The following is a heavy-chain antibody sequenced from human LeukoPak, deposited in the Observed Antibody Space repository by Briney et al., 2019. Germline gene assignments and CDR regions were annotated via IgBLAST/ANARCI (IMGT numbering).Heavy chain of an antibody. Sequence: ASVKLSCKASGYTFTGYYMHWVRQAPGQGLEWMGWINPNSGGTNYAQKFQDRVTMTRDTSISTAYMELSRLRSDDTAVYYCARGATGTTERFVVVVAATTFDYCGQGTLVTVSS. CDR3: ARGATGTTERFVVVVAATTFDY. J-gene: IGHJ4*02. CDR1: GYTFTGYY. CDR2: INPNSGGT. D-gene: IGHD2-15*01. V-gene: IGHV1-2*02.